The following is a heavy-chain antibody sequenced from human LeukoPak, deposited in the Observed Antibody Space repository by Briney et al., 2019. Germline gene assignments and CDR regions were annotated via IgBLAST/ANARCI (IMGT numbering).Heavy chain of an antibody. V-gene: IGHV3-13*01. CDR1: GFSFVNYD. Sequence: GGSLRLSCAVSGFSFVNYDMHWVRQISGEGLEWVAAIGTGGDTYYRDSVKGRFTISRGNAKNSLYLQMNSLRVGDTAVYYCVRDYGPGGFGPWGQGALVTVSS. CDR3: VRDYGPGGFGP. CDR2: IGTGGDT. J-gene: IGHJ5*02. D-gene: IGHD3-10*01.